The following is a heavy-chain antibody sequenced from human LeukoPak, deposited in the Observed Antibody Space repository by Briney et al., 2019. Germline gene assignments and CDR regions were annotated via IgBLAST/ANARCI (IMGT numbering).Heavy chain of an antibody. J-gene: IGHJ3*02. CDR3: ARHNSSPGMGFDI. V-gene: IGHV5-51*01. CDR2: IYPGDSDT. Sequence: GESLKISCKGSGYSFTSYWIGWVRQMPGKGLEWMGIIYPGDSDTRYSPSFQDQVTISADKSISTAYLQWSSLKASDTAMYYCARHNSSPGMGFDIWGQGTMVTVSS. D-gene: IGHD6-13*01. CDR1: GYSFTSYW.